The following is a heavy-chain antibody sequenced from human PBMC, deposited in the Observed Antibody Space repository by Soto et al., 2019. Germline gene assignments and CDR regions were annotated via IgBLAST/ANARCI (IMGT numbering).Heavy chain of an antibody. CDR1: GYTFSSYD. V-gene: IGHV1-8*01. D-gene: IGHD2-21*01. CDR3: ATTVIASLGAFDI. CDR2: MNPNSGDT. Sequence: ASVKVSCKASGYTFSSYDINWVRQATGQGLEWMGWMNPNSGDTGYAQKFRGRVTMTRNTSISTAYMELSSLRSEDTAVYYCATTVIASLGAFDIWAQGTMVTVSS. J-gene: IGHJ3*02.